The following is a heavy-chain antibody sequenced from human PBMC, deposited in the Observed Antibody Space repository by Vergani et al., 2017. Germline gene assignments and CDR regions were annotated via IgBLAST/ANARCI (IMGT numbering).Heavy chain of an antibody. CDR1: GFTFSSYS. V-gene: IGHV3-48*04. J-gene: IGHJ6*02. CDR2: ISSSSSTI. CDR3: ARIIAAAETLSGMDV. D-gene: IGHD6-13*01. Sequence: EVQLVESGGGLVQPGGSLRLSCAASGFTFSSYSMNWVRQAPGKGLEWVSYISSSSSTIYYADSVQGRFTISRDNAKNSLYLQMNSLRAEDTAVYYCARIIAAAETLSGMDVWGQGTTVTVSS.